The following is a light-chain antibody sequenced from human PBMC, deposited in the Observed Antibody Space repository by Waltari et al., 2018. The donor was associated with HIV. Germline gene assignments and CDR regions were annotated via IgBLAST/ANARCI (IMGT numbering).Light chain of an antibody. CDR3: LSADGRGVRKF. Sequence: YELTQPPSVSVSPGQTARITCSGHALSDQLGYWYQHKVGQAPVLIIFRSRERSPQVPARFSASESGTRFTLTISGVQAEDEADYFCLSADGRGVRKFFGGGTRLTVL. V-gene: IGLV3-25*03. J-gene: IGLJ2*01. CDR2: RSR. CDR1: ALSDQL.